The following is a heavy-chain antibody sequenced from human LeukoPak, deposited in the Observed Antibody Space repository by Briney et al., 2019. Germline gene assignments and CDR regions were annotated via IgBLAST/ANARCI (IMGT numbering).Heavy chain of an antibody. CDR2: IRYDGSNK. J-gene: IGHJ6*03. CDR3: AKEGYSSGWYPNYYYYYMDV. CDR1: GFTFSSYG. V-gene: IGHV3-30*02. D-gene: IGHD6-19*01. Sequence: GGSLRLSCAASGFTFSSYGMHWVRQAPGKGLEWVAFIRYDGSNKYYADSVKGRFTISRDNSKNTLYLQMNSLRAEDTAVYYCAKEGYSSGWYPNYYYYYMDVWGKGTTVTVSS.